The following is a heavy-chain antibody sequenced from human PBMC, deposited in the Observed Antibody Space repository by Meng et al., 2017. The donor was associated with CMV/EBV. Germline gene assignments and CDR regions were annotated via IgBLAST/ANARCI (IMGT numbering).Heavy chain of an antibody. CDR1: TFSSYA. J-gene: IGHJ4*02. CDR2: ISYDGSNK. D-gene: IGHD3-3*01. CDR3: ARDLEYNYDFWTRGGDFDY. V-gene: IGHV3-30*04. Sequence: TFSSYAMHWVRQAPGKGLEWVAVISYDGSNKYYADSVKGRFTISRDNSKNTLYLQMNSLKAEDTAVYYCARDLEYNYDFWTRGGDFDYWGQGTLVTVSS.